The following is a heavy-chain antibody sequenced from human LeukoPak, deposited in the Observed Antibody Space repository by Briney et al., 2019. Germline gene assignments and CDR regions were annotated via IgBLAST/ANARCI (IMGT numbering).Heavy chain of an antibody. Sequence: SETLSLTCTVSGVSMTNYYWSWIRHPAGKGLEWIGRIYTSGNTNYHPSLTSRVTISVDTSKNQFSLKLSSVTAADTAVYYCARDLDCSRGACSLQHGMDVWGQGTTVTVSS. V-gene: IGHV4-4*07. D-gene: IGHD2-15*01. CDR2: IYTSGNT. CDR1: GVSMTNYY. CDR3: ARDLDCSRGACSLQHGMDV. J-gene: IGHJ6*02.